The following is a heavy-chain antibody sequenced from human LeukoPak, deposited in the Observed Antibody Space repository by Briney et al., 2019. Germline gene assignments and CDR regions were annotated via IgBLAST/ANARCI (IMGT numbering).Heavy chain of an antibody. CDR1: GGTFSSYA. Sequence: ASVKVSCKASGGTFSSYAISWVRQAPGQGLEWMGGIIPIFATANYVQKFQGRVTITADESTSTAYMELSSLRSEDTAVYYCARGAPPSAFDYWGQGTLVTVSS. V-gene: IGHV1-69*01. D-gene: IGHD3-16*01. J-gene: IGHJ4*02. CDR3: ARGAPPSAFDY. CDR2: IIPIFATA.